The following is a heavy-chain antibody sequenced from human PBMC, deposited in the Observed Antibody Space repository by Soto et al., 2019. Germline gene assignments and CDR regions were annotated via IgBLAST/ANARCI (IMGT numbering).Heavy chain of an antibody. V-gene: IGHV3-48*01. CDR2: ISSSSFTI. Sequence: GGSLRLSCAASGFRFSDYSMNWVRQAPGRGLEWVSYISSSSFTIHYADSVEGRFAISRDNAKNSLYLQMNSLRSDDTAVYYCARDRGGSCYLCSLGYWGQGTLVTVSS. J-gene: IGHJ4*02. D-gene: IGHD2-15*01. CDR1: GFRFSDYS. CDR3: ARDRGGSCYLCSLGY.